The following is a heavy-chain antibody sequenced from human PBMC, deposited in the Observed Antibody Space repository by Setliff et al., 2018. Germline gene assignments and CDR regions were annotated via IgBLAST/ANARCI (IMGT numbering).Heavy chain of an antibody. Sequence: SVKVSCKASGDSFNNYAISWVRQAPGQGLEWMGGIIPMFGTPAYAQKFQDRVTITTDESTSTAYMELSSLRSEDTAVYYCEEQGTNFDYWGQGTLVTVSS. D-gene: IGHD1-1*01. J-gene: IGHJ4*02. CDR2: IIPMFGTP. CDR1: GDSFNNYA. V-gene: IGHV1-69*05. CDR3: EEQGTNFDY.